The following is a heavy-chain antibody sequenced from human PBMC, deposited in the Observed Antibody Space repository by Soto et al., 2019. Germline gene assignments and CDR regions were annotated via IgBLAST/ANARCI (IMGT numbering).Heavy chain of an antibody. CDR2: FDPEDGET. J-gene: IGHJ5*02. V-gene: IGHV1-24*01. CDR1: GYTLTELS. Sequence: ASVKVSCKVSGYTLTELSMHWVRQAPGKGLEWMGGFDPEDGETIYAQKFQGRVTMTEDTSTDTAYMELSSLRSEDTAVYYCATDSRYSSGYRGWFDPWGQGTLVTVSS. CDR3: ATDSRYSSGYRGWFDP. D-gene: IGHD6-19*01.